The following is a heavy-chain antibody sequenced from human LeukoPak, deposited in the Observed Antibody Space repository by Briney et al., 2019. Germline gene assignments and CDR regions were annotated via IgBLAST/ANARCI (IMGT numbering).Heavy chain of an antibody. CDR2: INHSGST. Sequence: PSETLSLTCAVYGGSSSGYYWSWIRQPPGKGLEWIGEINHSGSTNYNPSLKSRVTISVDTSKNQFSLKLSSVTAADTAVYYCARGSSRTTSYYYGSGSYFQHWGQGTLVTVSS. CDR3: ARGSSRTTSYYYGSGSYFQH. J-gene: IGHJ1*01. CDR1: GGSSSGYY. D-gene: IGHD3-10*01. V-gene: IGHV4-34*01.